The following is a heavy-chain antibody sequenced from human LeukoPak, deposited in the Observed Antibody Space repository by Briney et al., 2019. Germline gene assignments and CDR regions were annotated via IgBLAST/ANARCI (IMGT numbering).Heavy chain of an antibody. CDR3: ARGGLATVTGDY. Sequence: SVKVSCKASGGTFSSYAISWVRQAPGQGLEWMGRIIPILGIANYAQKLQGRVTMTTDTSTSTAYMELRSLRSDDTAVYYCARGGLATVTGDYWGQGTLVTVSS. D-gene: IGHD4-11*01. V-gene: IGHV1-69*04. CDR2: IIPILGIA. J-gene: IGHJ4*02. CDR1: GGTFSSYA.